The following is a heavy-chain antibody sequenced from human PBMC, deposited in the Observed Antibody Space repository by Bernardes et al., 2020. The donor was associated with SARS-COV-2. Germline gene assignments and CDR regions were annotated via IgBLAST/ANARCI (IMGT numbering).Heavy chain of an antibody. Sequence: GGSLRLSCAASGFTFSSYDMHWVRQAPGKGLEWVSAIGTAGDTYYPGSVKGRFTISRENAKNSLYLQMNSLRAGDTAVYYCARAKQWLVPARGRNYYYYGMDVWGQGTTVTVSS. V-gene: IGHV3-13*01. J-gene: IGHJ6*02. CDR3: ARAKQWLVPARGRNYYYYGMDV. CDR2: IGTAGDT. D-gene: IGHD6-19*01. CDR1: GFTFSSYD.